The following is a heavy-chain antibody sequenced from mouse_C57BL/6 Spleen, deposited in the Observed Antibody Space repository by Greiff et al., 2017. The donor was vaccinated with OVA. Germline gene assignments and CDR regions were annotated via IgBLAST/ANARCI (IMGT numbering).Heavy chain of an antibody. CDR1: GFTFTDYY. J-gene: IGHJ3*01. CDR3: ARYYDGSFAY. Sequence: EVKLMESGGGLVQPGGSLSLSCAASGFTFTDYYLSWVRQPPGRALGWLGFIRNKANGYTTEYSASVKSRFTISRDNSQSILYLQMNALRAEDSATYYCARYYDGSFAYWGQGTLVTVSA. D-gene: IGHD1-1*02. V-gene: IGHV7-3*01. CDR2: IRNKANGYTT.